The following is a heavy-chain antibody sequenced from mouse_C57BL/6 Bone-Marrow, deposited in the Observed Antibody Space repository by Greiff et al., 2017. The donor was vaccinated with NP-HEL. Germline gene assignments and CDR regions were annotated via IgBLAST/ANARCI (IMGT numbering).Heavy chain of an antibody. Sequence: EVQGVESGGGLVKPGGSLKLSCAASGFTFSSYAMSWVRQTPEKRLEWVATISDGGSYTYYPDNVKGRFTISRDNAKNNLYLQMSHLKSEDTAMYYCAMCYDGYYGGFAYWGQGTLVTVSA. CDR2: ISDGGSYT. CDR3: AMCYDGYYGGFAY. V-gene: IGHV5-4*01. J-gene: IGHJ3*01. D-gene: IGHD2-3*01. CDR1: GFTFSSYA.